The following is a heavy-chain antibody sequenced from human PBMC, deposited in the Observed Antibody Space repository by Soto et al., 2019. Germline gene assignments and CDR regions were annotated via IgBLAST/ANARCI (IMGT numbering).Heavy chain of an antibody. Sequence: GESLKISCKGSGYSFTSYWIGWVRQMPGKGLEWMGIIYPGDSDTRYSPSFQGQVTISADKSISTAYLQWSSLKASDTAMYYCPRFLYSYAKTGYYYGMDVWGQGTTVTVSS. CDR3: PRFLYSYAKTGYYYGMDV. D-gene: IGHD5-18*01. CDR2: IYPGDSDT. J-gene: IGHJ6*02. V-gene: IGHV5-51*01. CDR1: GYSFTSYW.